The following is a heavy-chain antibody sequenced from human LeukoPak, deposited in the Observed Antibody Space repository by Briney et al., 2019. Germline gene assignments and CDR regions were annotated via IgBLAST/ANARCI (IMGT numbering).Heavy chain of an antibody. CDR1: GFTVSSNY. V-gene: IGHV3-66*01. D-gene: IGHD6-13*01. CDR3: ARDELAAASFDY. Sequence: GGPLRLSCAASGFTVSSNYMSWVRQAPGKGPEWVSVIYSGGSTYYADSVKGRFTISRDNSKNTLYLQMNSLRAEDTAVYYCARDELAAASFDYWGQGTLVTVSS. J-gene: IGHJ4*02. CDR2: IYSGGST.